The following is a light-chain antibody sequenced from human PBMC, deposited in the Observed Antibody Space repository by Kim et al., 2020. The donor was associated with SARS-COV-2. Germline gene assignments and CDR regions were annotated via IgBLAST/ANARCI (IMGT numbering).Light chain of an antibody. CDR1: KLGDKY. V-gene: IGLV3-1*01. Sequence: SYELTQPPSVSVSPGQTASITCSGDKLGDKYACWYQQKPGQSPVSVIYQDSKRPSGIPERFSGSNSGNTATLTISGTQAMDEADYYCQAWDSRTVVFGGG. CDR2: QDS. J-gene: IGLJ2*01. CDR3: QAWDSRTVV.